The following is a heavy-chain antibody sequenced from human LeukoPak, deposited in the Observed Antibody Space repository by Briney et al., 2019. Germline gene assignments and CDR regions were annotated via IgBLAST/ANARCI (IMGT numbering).Heavy chain of an antibody. Sequence: PGGSLRLSCAASGFTFSSYAMSWVRQAPGKGLEWVSAISGSGGSTYYADSVKGRFTISRDNYKNTLYLQMNSLRAEDTAVYYCAKDLGYYDSSGYQTGFDYWGQGTLVTVSS. V-gene: IGHV3-23*01. D-gene: IGHD3-22*01. J-gene: IGHJ4*02. CDR2: ISGSGGST. CDR1: GFTFSSYA. CDR3: AKDLGYYDSSGYQTGFDY.